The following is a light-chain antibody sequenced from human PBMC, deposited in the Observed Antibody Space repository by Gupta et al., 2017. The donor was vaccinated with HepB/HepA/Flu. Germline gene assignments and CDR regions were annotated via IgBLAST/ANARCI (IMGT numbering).Light chain of an antibody. J-gene: IGLJ2*01. CDR2: KDS. V-gene: IGLV3-25*03. Sequence: SYELTQPPSVSVSPGQTARITCSGDALPKQYAYWYQQKPGQAPVLVIYKDSERPSGIPERFSGSSSGTTVTLSISGVQAEDEADYYCRSADSSGTYFVVFGGGTKLTVL. CDR1: ALPKQY. CDR3: RSADSSGTYFVV.